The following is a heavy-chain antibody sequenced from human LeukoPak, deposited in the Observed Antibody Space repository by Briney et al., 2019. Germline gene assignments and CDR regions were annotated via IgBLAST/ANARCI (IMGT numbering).Heavy chain of an antibody. D-gene: IGHD3-22*01. CDR1: GGSISSSY. CDR3: ARHYSPYDSSGFYYYLDY. J-gene: IGHJ4*02. CDR2: IYYSENT. V-gene: IGHV4-59*08. Sequence: PSETLSLTCTVSGGSISSSYWSWIRQPPGKGLDWIGYIYYSENTNYNPSLKSRVTISQDTSKNQFSLRPNSVTAADTAVYYCARHYSPYDSSGFYYYLDYWGQGILVTVSS.